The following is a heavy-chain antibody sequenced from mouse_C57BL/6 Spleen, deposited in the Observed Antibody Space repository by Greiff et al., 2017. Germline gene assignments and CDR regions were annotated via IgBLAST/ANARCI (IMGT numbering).Heavy chain of an antibody. CDR3: ARERGSGYYAMDY. V-gene: IGHV1-54*01. D-gene: IGHD3-2*02. J-gene: IGHJ4*01. CDR1: GYAFTNYL. CDR2: INPGSGGT. Sequence: QVQLKESGAELVRPGTSVKVSCKASGYAFTNYLIEWVKQRPGQGLEWIGVINPGSGGTNYNEKFKGKATLTADKSSSTAYMQLSSLTSEDSAVYFCARERGSGYYAMDYWGQGTSVTVSS.